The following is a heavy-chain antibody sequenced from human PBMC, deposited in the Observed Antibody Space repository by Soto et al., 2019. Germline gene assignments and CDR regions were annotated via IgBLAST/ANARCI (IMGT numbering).Heavy chain of an antibody. CDR3: AKSHYDFWSGYYSTEYYFDY. J-gene: IGHJ4*02. CDR2: INPNSGGT. D-gene: IGHD3-3*01. CDR1: GYTFTGYY. V-gene: IGHV1-2*04. Sequence: QVQLVQSGAEVKKPGASVKVSCTASGYTFTGYYMHWVRQAPGQGLEWMGWINPNSGGTNYAQKFQGLVTMTRDTSISTDYMELSRLRSDDTAVYYCAKSHYDFWSGYYSTEYYFDYWGQGTLVTVSS.